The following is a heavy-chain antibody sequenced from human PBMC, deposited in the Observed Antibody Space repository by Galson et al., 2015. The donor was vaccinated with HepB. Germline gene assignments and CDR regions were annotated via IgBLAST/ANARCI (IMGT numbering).Heavy chain of an antibody. J-gene: IGHJ5*02. CDR3: AKDESHCSSTSCQGSWFDP. Sequence: SLRLSCAASGFTFSSYSMNWVRQAPGKGLEWVSSISSSSSYIYYADSVKGRFTISRDNSKNTLYLQMNSLRAEDTAVYYCAKDESHCSSTSCQGSWFDPWGQGTLVTVSS. V-gene: IGHV3-21*01. D-gene: IGHD2-2*01. CDR1: GFTFSSYS. CDR2: ISSSSSYI.